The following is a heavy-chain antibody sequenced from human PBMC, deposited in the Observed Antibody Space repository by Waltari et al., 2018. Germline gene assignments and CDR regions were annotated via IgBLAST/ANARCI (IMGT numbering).Heavy chain of an antibody. V-gene: IGHV1-46*01. J-gene: IGHJ5*02. CDR2: INPSGGST. D-gene: IGHD2-15*01. CDR1: GYTFTSYY. Sequence: QVQLVQSGAEVKKPGAAVKVSCKASGYTFTSYYMHWVRQPPGHGLEWMGIINPSGGSTSYAQKFQGRVTMTRDTSTSTVYMELSSLRSEDTAVYYCARDLEGGVVVVAAPRHNWFDPWGQGTLVTVSS. CDR3: ARDLEGGVVVVAAPRHNWFDP.